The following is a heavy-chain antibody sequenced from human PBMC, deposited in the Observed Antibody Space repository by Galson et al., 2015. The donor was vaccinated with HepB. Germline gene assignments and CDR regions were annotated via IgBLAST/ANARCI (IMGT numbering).Heavy chain of an antibody. D-gene: IGHD3-3*02. Sequence: SLRLSCAASGFTFSSYWMHWVRQAPGKGLVWVSRINSDGRSTTYADSVKGRFTISRDNAKNTLYLQMNGLRAEDTAVYYCARGEDAHLPDYWGQGTLVTVSS. CDR1: GFTFSSYW. J-gene: IGHJ4*02. V-gene: IGHV3-74*01. CDR2: INSDGRST. CDR3: ARGEDAHLPDY.